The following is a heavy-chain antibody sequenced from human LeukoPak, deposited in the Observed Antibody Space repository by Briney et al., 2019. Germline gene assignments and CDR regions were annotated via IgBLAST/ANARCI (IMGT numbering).Heavy chain of an antibody. J-gene: IGHJ5*02. CDR2: MKPKSGET. Sequence: ASVKVSCKASGYTLTNYDINWVRQATGKGLGWLGWMKPKSGETGYAEKFQGRATMTRDTSINTAYMELSSLTSEDTAVYYCARDYGGNSGWFDPWGQGTLVTVSS. CDR3: ARDYGGNSGWFDP. CDR1: GYTLTNYD. D-gene: IGHD4-23*01. V-gene: IGHV1-8*01.